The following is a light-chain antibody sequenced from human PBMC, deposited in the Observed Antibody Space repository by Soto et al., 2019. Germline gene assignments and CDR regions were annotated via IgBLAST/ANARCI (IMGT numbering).Light chain of an antibody. CDR1: QGVSRY. CDR3: QQRSNWPST. J-gene: IGKJ4*01. Sequence: EIVLTQSPATLSLSPGERATLSCRASQGVSRYLAWYQQKPGQAPRLLIYDASNRATGIPTRLSGSGSGTAFALTISSLEPEDFAVYYCQQRSNWPSTFGGGTKVDIK. V-gene: IGKV3-11*01. CDR2: DAS.